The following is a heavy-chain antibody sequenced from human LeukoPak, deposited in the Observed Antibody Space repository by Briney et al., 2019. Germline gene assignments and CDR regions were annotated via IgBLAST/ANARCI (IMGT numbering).Heavy chain of an antibody. CDR1: GGSISSYY. CDR3: ARDCYYDTSSCWFDP. Sequence: SETLSLTCTVSGGSISSYYWSWIRQPPGKGLEWIGYIYYSGSTNYNPSLKSRVTISVDTSKNQFSLKLSSVTAADTAVYYCARDCYYDTSSCWFDPWGQGTLVTVSS. V-gene: IGHV4-59*01. J-gene: IGHJ5*02. D-gene: IGHD3-22*01. CDR2: IYYSGST.